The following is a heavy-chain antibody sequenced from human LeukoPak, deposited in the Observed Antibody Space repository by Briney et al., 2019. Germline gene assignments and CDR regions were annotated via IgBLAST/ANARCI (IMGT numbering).Heavy chain of an antibody. D-gene: IGHD4-17*01. V-gene: IGHV4-39*01. CDR2: MYYISST. Sequence: SETLSPTCTVAGGSISRSNFYWAWLRQPPGKGLEWIGRMYYISSTYYNRSVKRRFTISVPTTNNRFYLKLNSVTAADTAVYYCARRGNGDYVYWGQGTLVTVSS. CDR3: ARRGNGDYVY. J-gene: IGHJ4*02. CDR1: GGSISRSNFY.